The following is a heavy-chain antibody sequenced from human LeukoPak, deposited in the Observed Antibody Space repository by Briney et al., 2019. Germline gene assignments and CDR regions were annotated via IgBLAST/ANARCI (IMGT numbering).Heavy chain of an antibody. D-gene: IGHD3-22*01. CDR2: IYYSGST. V-gene: IGHV4-31*03. CDR3: ARDRVDSSGYSDAFDI. CDR1: GGSISSGDYY. Sequence: PSEALSLTCTVSGGSISSGDYYWSWIRQHPGKGLEWIGYIYYSGSTYYNPSLKSRLTISVDTSKNQFSLKLSSVTAADTAVYYCARDRVDSSGYSDAFDIWGQGTMVTVSS. J-gene: IGHJ3*02.